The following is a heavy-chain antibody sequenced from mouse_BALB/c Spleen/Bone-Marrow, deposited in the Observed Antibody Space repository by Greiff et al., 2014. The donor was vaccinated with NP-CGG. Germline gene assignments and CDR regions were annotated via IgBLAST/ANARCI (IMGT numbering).Heavy chain of an antibody. CDR3: ARDGNYAAMDY. Sequence: GTELGKPGALVKMFCKAFGYTFTDYVITWGKRRTGKGLEWIGEIDPGSGSSFYNEKFKAKATLTADKSANTAYMQLSSLTSEDSAVYFCARDGNYAAMDYWGQGTSVTVSS. CDR2: IDPGSGSS. V-gene: IGHV1-77*01. CDR1: GYTFTDYV. J-gene: IGHJ4*01. D-gene: IGHD2-1*01.